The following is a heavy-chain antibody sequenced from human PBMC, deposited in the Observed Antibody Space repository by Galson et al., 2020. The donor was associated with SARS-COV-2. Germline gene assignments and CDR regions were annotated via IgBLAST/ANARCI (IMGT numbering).Heavy chain of an antibody. J-gene: IGHJ4*02. Sequence: SETLSLTCTVSGGSISSYYWSWIRQPPGKGLEWIGYIYYSGSTNYNPSLKSRVTISVDTSKNQFSLKLSSVTAADTAVYYCARAGGNTYYDILTGYYRDPLFDYWGQGTLVTVSS. CDR1: GGSISSYY. CDR3: ARAGGNTYYDILTGYYRDPLFDY. CDR2: IYYSGST. V-gene: IGHV4-59*01. D-gene: IGHD3-9*01.